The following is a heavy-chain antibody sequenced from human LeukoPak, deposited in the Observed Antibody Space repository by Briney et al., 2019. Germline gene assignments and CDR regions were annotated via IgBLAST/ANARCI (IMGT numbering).Heavy chain of an antibody. D-gene: IGHD3-10*01. CDR1: GFTFSSYA. Sequence: GGSLRLSCAASGFTFSSYAMSWVRQAPGKGPEWVSSMSGAGSYIYYADSVRGRFTISRDNSKNTLYLEMNSLGAEDAAVYYCARAGGVLGYFDYWGQGALVTVSS. CDR2: MSGAGSYI. V-gene: IGHV3-23*01. CDR3: ARAGGVLGYFDY. J-gene: IGHJ4*02.